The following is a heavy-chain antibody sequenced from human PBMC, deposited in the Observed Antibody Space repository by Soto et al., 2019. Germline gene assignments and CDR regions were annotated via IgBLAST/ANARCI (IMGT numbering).Heavy chain of an antibody. V-gene: IGHV4-31*03. J-gene: IGHJ4*02. CDR2: IYYSGST. Sequence: LSLTCTVSGGSISSGGYYWSWIRQHPGKGLEWIGYIYYSGSTYYNPSLKSRVTISVDTSKNQFSLKLSSVTAADTAVYYCARELDDSSGSPVGYFDYWGQGTLVTVSS. D-gene: IGHD3-22*01. CDR1: GGSISSGGYY. CDR3: ARELDDSSGSPVGYFDY.